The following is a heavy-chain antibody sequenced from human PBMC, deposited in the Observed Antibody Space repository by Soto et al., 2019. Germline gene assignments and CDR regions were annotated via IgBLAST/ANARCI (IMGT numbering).Heavy chain of an antibody. J-gene: IGHJ5*02. CDR3: ARESRITGTTSSVKKYNWFDP. D-gene: IGHD1-7*01. CDR1: GYTFTSYA. Sequence: ASVKVSCKASGYTFTSYAMHWVRQAPGQRLEWMGWINAGNGNTKYSQKFQGRVTITRDTSASTAYMELSSLRSEDTAVYYCARESRITGTTSSVKKYNWFDPWGQGTLVTVSS. V-gene: IGHV1-3*01. CDR2: INAGNGNT.